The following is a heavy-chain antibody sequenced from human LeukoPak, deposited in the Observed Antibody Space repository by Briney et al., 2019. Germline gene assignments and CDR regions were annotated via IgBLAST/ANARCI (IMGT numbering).Heavy chain of an antibody. V-gene: IGHV3-21*01. D-gene: IGHD6-13*01. CDR3: ARGRGSSWYAFDY. Sequence: GGSLRLSCAGSGFTFSDYWMTWVRQTPGKGLEWVSSISSSSSYIYYADSVKGRFTISRDNAKNSLYLQMNSLRAEDTAVYYCARGRGSSWYAFDYWGQGTLVTVSS. J-gene: IGHJ4*02. CDR1: GFTFSDYW. CDR2: ISSSSSYI.